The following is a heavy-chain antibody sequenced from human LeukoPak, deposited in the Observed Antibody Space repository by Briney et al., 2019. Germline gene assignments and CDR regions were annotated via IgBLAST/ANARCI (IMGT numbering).Heavy chain of an antibody. CDR1: GFTLSDYY. D-gene: IGHD3/OR15-3a*01. CDR2: SSSSGSTI. Sequence: GGSLRISCAASGFTLSDYYMSWIGQAPGKGLEWVSYSSSSGSTIYYADSVKGRFAISRDNAKNSLYLQMNSLRAEDTAVYYCARRRDFIDYWGQGTLVTVSS. J-gene: IGHJ4*02. V-gene: IGHV3-11*01. CDR3: ARRRDFIDY.